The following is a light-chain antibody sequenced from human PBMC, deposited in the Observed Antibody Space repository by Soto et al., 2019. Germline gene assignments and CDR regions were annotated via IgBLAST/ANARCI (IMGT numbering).Light chain of an antibody. J-gene: IGKJ2*01. V-gene: IGKV3-20*01. CDR2: GAS. CDR3: QQYGISNT. Sequence: EIVLTQSPGTLSLSPGERATLSCRASQSVSSSYLAWYQHKPGQAPRLLISGASSRATGIPDRFSGSGSGTDFSLTISRLDTEDFAVYYCQQYGISNTFGQGTKLEIK. CDR1: QSVSSSY.